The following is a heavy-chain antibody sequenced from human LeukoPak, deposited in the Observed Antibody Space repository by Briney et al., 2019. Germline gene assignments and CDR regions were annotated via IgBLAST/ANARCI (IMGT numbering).Heavy chain of an antibody. J-gene: IGHJ6*03. V-gene: IGHV4-4*07. D-gene: IGHD2-15*01. CDR2: IYTSGST. CDR1: GGSISSYY. Sequence: SETLSLTCTVSGGSISSYYWSWIRQPAGKGLEWIGRIYTSGSTNYNPSLKSRVTMSVDTSKNQFSLKLSSVTAADTAVYYCARGRSSTRPYCSGGSCYTYQPRSHYYCYYYMDVWGKGTTVTVSS. CDR3: ARGRSSTRPYCSGGSCYTYQPRSHYYCYYYMDV.